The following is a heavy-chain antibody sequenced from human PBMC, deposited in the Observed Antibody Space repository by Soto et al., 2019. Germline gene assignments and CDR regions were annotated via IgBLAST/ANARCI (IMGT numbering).Heavy chain of an antibody. V-gene: IGHV1-69*02. CDR2: IIPILGIA. CDR1: GGTFSSYT. Sequence: QVQLVQSGAEVKKPGSSVKVSCKASGGTFSSYTISWVRQAPGQGLEWMGRIIPILGIANYAQKFQGRVTIXXDXSXXTAYMGLSSLRSEDPAVYYCASGSAGAMSSYGMDVWGQGTTVTVSS. D-gene: IGHD2-2*01. J-gene: IGHJ6*02. CDR3: ASGSAGAMSSYGMDV.